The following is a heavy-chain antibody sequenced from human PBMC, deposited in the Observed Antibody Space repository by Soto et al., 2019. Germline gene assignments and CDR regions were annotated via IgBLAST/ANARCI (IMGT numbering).Heavy chain of an antibody. CDR2: ISYDGSNK. Sequence: LSFAASGFTFSSYAMHWVRQAPGKGLEWVAVISYDGSNKYYADSVKGRFTISRDNSKNTLYLQMNSLRAEDTAVYYCARGMYYEFWTVVGSHYYYYGMDFWDQGTAVTVSS. V-gene: IGHV3-30-3*01. J-gene: IGHJ6*02. CDR3: ARGMYYEFWTVVGSHYYYYGMDF. D-gene: IGHD3-3*01. CDR1: GFTFSSYA.